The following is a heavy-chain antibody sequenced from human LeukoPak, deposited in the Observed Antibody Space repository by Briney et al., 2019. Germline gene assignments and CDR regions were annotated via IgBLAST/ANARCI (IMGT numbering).Heavy chain of an antibody. CDR2: IYTSGST. D-gene: IGHD2-21*01. CDR3: ARWGCGGDCYSGFGDDAFDI. Sequence: PSETLSLTCTVSGGSISSGSYYWSWIRQPAGKGLEWIGLIYTSGSTNYNPSLKSRVTMSVDTSKNQFSLKLSSVTAADTAVYYCARWGCGGDCYSGFGDDAFDIWGQGTMVTVSS. CDR1: GGSISSGSYY. J-gene: IGHJ3*02. V-gene: IGHV4-61*02.